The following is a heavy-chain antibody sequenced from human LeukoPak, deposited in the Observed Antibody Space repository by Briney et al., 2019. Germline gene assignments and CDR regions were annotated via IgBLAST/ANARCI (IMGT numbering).Heavy chain of an antibody. Sequence: ASVKVSCKASGYTFTSYGISWVRQAPGQGLEWMGWISAYNGNTNYAQKLQGRVTMTRDTSTSTVYMELSSLRSEDTAVYYCARVPGGYYDSSGYYYEMGYWGQGTLVTVSS. D-gene: IGHD3-22*01. CDR3: ARVPGGYYDSSGYYYEMGY. CDR1: GYTFTSYG. J-gene: IGHJ4*02. V-gene: IGHV1-18*01. CDR2: ISAYNGNT.